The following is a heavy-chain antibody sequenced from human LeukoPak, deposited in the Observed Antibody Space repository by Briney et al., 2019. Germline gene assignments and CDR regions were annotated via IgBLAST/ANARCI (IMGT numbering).Heavy chain of an antibody. D-gene: IGHD6-13*01. CDR2: IKQDGSQK. J-gene: IGHJ4*02. Sequence: GGSLRLSCAASGLTFSSYWMSSLGQSPGTGLEWVANIKQDGSQKYDVGYVKGRFTISTDNAKNSLYLQMNSLRADDTAVYYCARVKKAAPGDWGEGTLVTVSS. CDR3: ARVKKAAPGD. CDR1: GLTFSSYW. V-gene: IGHV3-7*01.